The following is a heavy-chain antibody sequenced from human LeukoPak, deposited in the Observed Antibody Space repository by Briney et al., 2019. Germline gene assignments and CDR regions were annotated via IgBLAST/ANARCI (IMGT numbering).Heavy chain of an antibody. J-gene: IGHJ4*02. Sequence: SETLSLTCTTSGVSISRFYWSWVRQPRGKGLEWIGNIYSGVPTYFNPSLKSRVIISVDTSKNQFSLNLTSVTAADTAMYYCVQTTGWPGFDYWGQGILVTVSS. CDR1: GVSISRFY. V-gene: IGHV4-4*09. D-gene: IGHD1-1*01. CDR2: IYSGVPT. CDR3: VQTTGWPGFDY.